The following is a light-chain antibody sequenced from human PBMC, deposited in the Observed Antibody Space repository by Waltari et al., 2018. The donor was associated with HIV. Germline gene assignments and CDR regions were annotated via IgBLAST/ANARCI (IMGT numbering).Light chain of an antibody. V-gene: IGLV7-46*01. J-gene: IGLJ2*01. CDR3: LLSYGGAFVI. Sequence: QAVVTQEPSLTVSTGGTVTLTCGSTTEHVTGGHYHYWFQQKPGQAPRPLIYDSSNKHSCTPARFSGSLLAGKAALTLSGAQPEDEAEYYCLLSYGGAFVIFGGGTKLTVL. CDR1: TEHVTGGHY. CDR2: DSS.